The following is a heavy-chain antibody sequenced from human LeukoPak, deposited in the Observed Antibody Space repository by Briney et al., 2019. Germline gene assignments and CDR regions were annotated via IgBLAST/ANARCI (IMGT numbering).Heavy chain of an antibody. CDR2: IWYDGSNK. CDR3: AKSYSYGYDY. D-gene: IGHD5-18*01. J-gene: IGHJ4*02. CDR1: GFTFSSYG. V-gene: IGHV3-30*02. Sequence: GRSLRLSCAASGFTFSSYGMHWVRQAPGRGLDWVAFIWYDGSNKYYADSVKGRFTISKDNSKNTLYLQMNSLRAEDTAVYYCAKSYSYGYDYWGQGTLVTVSS.